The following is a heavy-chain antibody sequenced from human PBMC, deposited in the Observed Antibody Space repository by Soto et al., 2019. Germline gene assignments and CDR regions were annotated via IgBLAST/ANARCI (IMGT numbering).Heavy chain of an antibody. CDR2: IYWDDDE. Sequence: QITLKESGPTLLKPTQTLTLTCTFSGFSLSTSGVGVVWIRQPPGKALQWLALIYWDDDERFSPSLRNRLTTXKXTXXNQVVLTMTNMDPVDTATYSCAHQTYYYGSGTIDVWGQGTTVTVSS. V-gene: IGHV2-5*02. CDR3: AHQTYYYGSGTIDV. CDR1: GFSLSTSGVG. D-gene: IGHD3-10*01. J-gene: IGHJ6*02.